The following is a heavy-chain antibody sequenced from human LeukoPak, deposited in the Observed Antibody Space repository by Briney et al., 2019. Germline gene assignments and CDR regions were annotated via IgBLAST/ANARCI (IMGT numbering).Heavy chain of an antibody. Sequence: GGSLRLSCAASGFTFSSYEMNWVRQAPGKGLEWVSYISSSGSTIYYADSVKGRFTISRDNAKNSLYLQMNSLRAEDTAVYYCARDPWNGGYEDWGQGTLVTVSS. CDR2: ISSSGSTI. V-gene: IGHV3-48*03. CDR1: GFTFSSYE. J-gene: IGHJ4*02. CDR3: ARDPWNGGYED. D-gene: IGHD5-12*01.